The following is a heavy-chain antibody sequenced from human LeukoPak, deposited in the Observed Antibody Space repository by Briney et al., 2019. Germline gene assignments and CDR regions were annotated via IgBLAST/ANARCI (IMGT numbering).Heavy chain of an antibody. V-gene: IGHV1-18*01. D-gene: IGHD1-26*01. CDR2: INSHNGNT. Sequence: ASVKVSCKASGYSFVFFGVSWVRQAPAQGLEWMGWINSHNGNTNYAERLQGRVTMTTDTSTSTSYMELRSLRSDDTAVYYCARAVSGSLYGDFDFWGQGTLVTVSS. CDR1: GYSFVFFG. CDR3: ARAVSGSLYGDFDF. J-gene: IGHJ4*02.